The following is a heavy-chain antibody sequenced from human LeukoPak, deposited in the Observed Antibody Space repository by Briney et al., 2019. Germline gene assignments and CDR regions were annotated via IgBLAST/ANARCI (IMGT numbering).Heavy chain of an antibody. Sequence: GGSLRLSCAASGFTFSSYWMSWVRQAPGKGLEWISYTSNSGRSVYYGDSVKGRFTVSRDNAQNSVYLQMNSLRAEDTAVYYCAREHIRSGSYELDYWGQGTLVTVSS. V-gene: IGHV3-48*04. CDR3: AREHIRSGSYELDY. D-gene: IGHD3-10*01. CDR1: GFTFSSYW. J-gene: IGHJ4*02. CDR2: TSNSGRSV.